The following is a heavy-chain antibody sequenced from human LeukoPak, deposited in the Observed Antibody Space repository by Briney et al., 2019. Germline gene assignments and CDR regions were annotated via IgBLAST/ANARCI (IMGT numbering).Heavy chain of an antibody. Sequence: SETLSLTCTVSGGSISSYYWSWIRQPPGKGLEWIGYIYYSGSTNYNPSLKSRVTISVDTSKNQFSLKLSSVTAADTVVYYCARAGWDGYNFLPDYWGQGTLVTVSS. CDR3: ARAGWDGYNFLPDY. V-gene: IGHV4-59*01. CDR2: IYYSGST. J-gene: IGHJ4*02. CDR1: GGSISSYY. D-gene: IGHD5-24*01.